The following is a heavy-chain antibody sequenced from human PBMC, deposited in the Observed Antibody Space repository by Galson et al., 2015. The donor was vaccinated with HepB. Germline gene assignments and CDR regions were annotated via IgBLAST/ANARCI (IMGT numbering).Heavy chain of an antibody. CDR2: INPNSGGT. V-gene: IGHV1-2*02. CDR1: GYTVTGYY. D-gene: IGHD6-19*01. Sequence: SVKVSCKASGYTVTGYYIHWVRQAPGQGLEWMGWINPNSGGTNYAQKLQGRVTMTRDTSISTAYMELSRLRSDDTAVYYCARGLSVESGPSGWYGGWIDPWGQGTLVTVSS. J-gene: IGHJ5*02. CDR3: ARGLSVESGPSGWYGGWIDP.